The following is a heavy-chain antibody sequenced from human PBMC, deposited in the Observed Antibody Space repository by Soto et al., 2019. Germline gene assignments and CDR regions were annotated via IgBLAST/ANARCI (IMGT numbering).Heavy chain of an antibody. Sequence: SETLSLTCSVSGGSVSSYHYNWIRQAPGKGLEWLGYIYHSGKTFYNPALTGRVSMSLDTSKNQFSLTLNSVTAADTGLYFCALGGYNYGRPLDFWGQGTLVTVPS. CDR1: GGSVSSYH. CDR2: IYHSGKT. CDR3: ALGGYNYGRPLDF. V-gene: IGHV4-59*02. D-gene: IGHD5-18*01. J-gene: IGHJ4*02.